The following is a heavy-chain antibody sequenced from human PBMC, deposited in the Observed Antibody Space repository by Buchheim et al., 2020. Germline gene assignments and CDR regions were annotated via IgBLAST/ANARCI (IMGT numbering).Heavy chain of an antibody. CDR3: ARDGYNNFGEYFAMDV. CDR1: GGSINRGGYY. J-gene: IGHJ6*02. CDR2: IYYTGAT. D-gene: IGHD4-11*01. V-gene: IGHV4-31*03. Sequence: QMQLQESGPGLVKPLQTLSLTCTVSGGSINRGGYYWSWIRQHSVRGLEWIGYIYYTGATYYSTSLKSRVSISVDMSKHHFSLRVNSVTAADTAVYFCARDGYNNFGEYFAMDVWGQGT.